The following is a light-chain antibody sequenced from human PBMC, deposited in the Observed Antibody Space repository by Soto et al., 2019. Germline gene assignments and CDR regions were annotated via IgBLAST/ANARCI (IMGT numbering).Light chain of an antibody. CDR2: DAS. J-gene: IGKJ3*01. Sequence: IVLTDCLATLSVAPGERATLSFRASQSVSSYLPWYQQKPGQAPRLPIYDASNTATGIPARFSGSGSGTDFTLTLSSLEPEDFAVYYCQQRSNWPWTFGPGTKVDI. CDR3: QQRSNWPWT. V-gene: IGKV3-11*01. CDR1: QSVSSY.